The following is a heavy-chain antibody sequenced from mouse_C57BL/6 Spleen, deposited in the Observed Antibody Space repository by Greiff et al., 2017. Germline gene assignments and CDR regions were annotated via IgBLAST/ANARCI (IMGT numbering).Heavy chain of an antibody. CDR3: ARFSTMITTRYYCDY. Sequence: QVQLQQSGAELARPGASVKLSCKASGYTFTSYGISWVKQRTGQGLEWIGEIYPRSGNTYYNEKFKGKATLTADKSSSTAYMELRSLTSEDSAVYFCARFSTMITTRYYCDYWGQGTTLTVSS. D-gene: IGHD2-4*01. V-gene: IGHV1-81*01. CDR1: GYTFTSYG. J-gene: IGHJ2*01. CDR2: IYPRSGNT.